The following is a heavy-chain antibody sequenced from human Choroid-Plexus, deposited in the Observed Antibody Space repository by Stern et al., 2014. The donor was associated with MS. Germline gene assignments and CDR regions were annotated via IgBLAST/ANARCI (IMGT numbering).Heavy chain of an antibody. CDR3: AKDRQYLTYFFDH. V-gene: IGHV3-30*18. Sequence: GQLVESGGGVVQPGRPLRLSCVASGFTLGSCAMHWVRQAPGKGLECVAGVSYDGSNKYYADSVKGRFTISRDNSQNTLYMQMSSLRPEDTAVYYCAKDRQYLTYFFDHWGQGSLVSVSS. CDR1: GFTLGSCA. CDR2: VSYDGSNK. D-gene: IGHD2/OR15-2a*01. J-gene: IGHJ5*02.